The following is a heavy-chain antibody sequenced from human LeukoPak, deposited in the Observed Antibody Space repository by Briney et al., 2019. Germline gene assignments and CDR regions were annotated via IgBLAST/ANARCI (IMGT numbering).Heavy chain of an antibody. J-gene: IGHJ4*02. V-gene: IGHV3-33*06. Sequence: PGGSLRLSCAASGFTFSNYAMHWVRQAPGKGLEWVAVIWSDGSDSYYAASVKGRFTISRDNSRNSLYLQMNSLRAEDTAIYYCAKGHFLSQTPPFDYWGQGVLVTVSS. CDR3: AKGHFLSQTPPFDY. CDR2: IWSDGSDS. D-gene: IGHD3-3*02. CDR1: GFTFSNYA.